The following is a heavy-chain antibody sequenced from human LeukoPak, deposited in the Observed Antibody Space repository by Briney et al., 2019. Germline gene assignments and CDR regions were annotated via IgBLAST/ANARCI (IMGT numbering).Heavy chain of an antibody. CDR2: INPNSGGT. CDR3: ARGSLIKRGYSGPEGLCY. Sequence: ASVKVSCKASRYTFTGYYMHWVRQAPGQGLEWMGWINPNSGGTNYAQKFQGRVTMTRDTSISTAYMELSRLRSDDTAAYYCARGSLIKRGYSGPEGLCYWGQGTLVTVSS. J-gene: IGHJ4*02. D-gene: IGHD5-12*01. V-gene: IGHV1-2*02. CDR1: RYTFTGYY.